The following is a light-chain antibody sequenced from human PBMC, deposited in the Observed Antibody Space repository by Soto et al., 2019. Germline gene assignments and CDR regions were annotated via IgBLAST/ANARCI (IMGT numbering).Light chain of an antibody. V-gene: IGKV3-20*01. CDR1: QSISSRN. CDR2: GAS. CDR3: RQYGSSPPT. Sequence: EVVLTQSPGTLSLSPGERATLSCRASQSISSRNLAWYQQKPGQAPRLLIHGASSRATGIPDRFSGSGSGTDFTLTISRLEPEDFAVYYCRQYGSSPPTFGPGTKVDIK. J-gene: IGKJ3*01.